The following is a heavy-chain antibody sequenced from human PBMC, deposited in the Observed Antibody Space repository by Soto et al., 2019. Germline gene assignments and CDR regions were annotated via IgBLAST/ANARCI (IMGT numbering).Heavy chain of an antibody. CDR1: GGTFSSYA. CDR3: AREVRARYYYDSSGPSAFDI. V-gene: IGHV1-69*06. Sequence: SVKVSCKASGGTFSSYAISWVRQAPGHGLEWMGGIIPIFGTANYAQKFQGRVTITADKSTSTAYMELSSLRSEDTAVYYCAREVRARYYYDSSGPSAFDIWG. D-gene: IGHD3-22*01. J-gene: IGHJ3*02. CDR2: IIPIFGTA.